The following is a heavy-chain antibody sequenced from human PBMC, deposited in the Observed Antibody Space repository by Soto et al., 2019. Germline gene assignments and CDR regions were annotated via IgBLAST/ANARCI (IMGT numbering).Heavy chain of an antibody. CDR2: IYSGSST. CDR3: VREVSAFDI. V-gene: IGHV3-53*01. CDR1: GFTVSTNY. J-gene: IGHJ3*02. Sequence: HPGGSLRLSCAASGFTVSTNYMSWVRQAPGKGLEWVSVIYSGSSTYYADSVKGRFTISRDNSRNTLFLQMNSLRAEDTAIYYCVREVSAFDIWGQGTMVTVSS.